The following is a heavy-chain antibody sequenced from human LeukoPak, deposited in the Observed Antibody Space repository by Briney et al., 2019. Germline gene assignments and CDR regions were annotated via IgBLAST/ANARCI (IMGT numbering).Heavy chain of an antibody. D-gene: IGHD5-18*01. CDR1: GGSINSYY. Sequence: SETLSLTCPVSGGSINSYYWNWIRQSPGKGLEWIGHIYFSGSTNYNPSLKSRVIISVDMSKNRFSLRLSSVTAADTAVYYCARAGYSSGYVGGFDHWGQEALVTVSS. CDR2: IYFSGST. CDR3: ARAGYSSGYVGGFDH. V-gene: IGHV4-59*01. J-gene: IGHJ4*02.